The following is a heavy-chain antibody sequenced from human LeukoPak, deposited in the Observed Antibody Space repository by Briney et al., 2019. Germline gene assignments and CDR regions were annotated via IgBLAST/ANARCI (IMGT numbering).Heavy chain of an antibody. CDR3: AKEVNQNIAAPTLRRYYYYYGMDV. Sequence: QPGRSLRLSCAASGFTFDDYAMHWVRQAPGKGLEWVSGISWNSGSIGYADSVKGRFTISRDNAKNSLYLQMNSLRAEDTALYYCAKEVNQNIAAPTLRRYYYYYGMDVWGQGTTVTVSS. V-gene: IGHV3-9*01. CDR1: GFTFDDYA. D-gene: IGHD6-13*01. J-gene: IGHJ6*02. CDR2: ISWNSGSI.